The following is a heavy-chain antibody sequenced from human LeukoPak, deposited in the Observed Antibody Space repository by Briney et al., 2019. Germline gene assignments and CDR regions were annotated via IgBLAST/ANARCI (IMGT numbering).Heavy chain of an antibody. Sequence: GASVKVSSKASGYTSTGYYMHWVRQAPGQGLEWMGWINPNSGGTNYAQKFQGWVTMTRDTSISTAYMELSRLRSDDTAVYYCARDRRAVAGIPYYYYYYGMDVWGKGTTVTVSS. CDR3: ARDRRAVAGIPYYYYYYGMDV. D-gene: IGHD6-19*01. CDR1: GYTSTGYY. J-gene: IGHJ6*04. CDR2: INPNSGGT. V-gene: IGHV1-2*04.